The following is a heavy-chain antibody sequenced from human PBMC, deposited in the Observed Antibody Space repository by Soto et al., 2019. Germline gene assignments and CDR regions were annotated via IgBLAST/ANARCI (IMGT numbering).Heavy chain of an antibody. J-gene: IGHJ5*02. D-gene: IGHD3-10*01. Sequence: GGSLRLSCAASGFTFSSYGMHWVRQAPGKGLEWVAVISYDGSNEYYADSVKGRFTISRDNAKNSLYLQMNSLRAEDTALYYCAKESLDYYGSGKGWFDPWGQGTLVTVSS. CDR3: AKESLDYYGSGKGWFDP. V-gene: IGHV3-30*18. CDR2: ISYDGSNE. CDR1: GFTFSSYG.